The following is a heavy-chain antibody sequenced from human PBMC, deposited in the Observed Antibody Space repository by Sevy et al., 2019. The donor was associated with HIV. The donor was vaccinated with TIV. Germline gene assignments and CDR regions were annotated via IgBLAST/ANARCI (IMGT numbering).Heavy chain of an antibody. J-gene: IGHJ3*02. CDR1: GGTFSSYA. V-gene: IGHV1-69*13. CDR2: IIPIFGTA. CDR3: ARGGSGWGASAFDI. D-gene: IGHD3-22*01. Sequence: ASVKVSCKASGGTFSSYAISWVRQAPGQGLEWMGGIIPIFGTANYAQKFQGRVTITADESTSTAYMELSSLRSEDTAGDYCARGGSGWGASAFDIWGQGTMVTVSS.